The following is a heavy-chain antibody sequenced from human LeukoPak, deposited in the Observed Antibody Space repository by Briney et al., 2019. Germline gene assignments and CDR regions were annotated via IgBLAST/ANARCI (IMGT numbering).Heavy chain of an antibody. CDR3: ARKGSNYYYMDF. CDR1: GLTFRTYE. Sequence: GGSLRLSCATSGLTFRTYEMNWVRQAPGRGLEWVSYISSSGTIIYYADSVKGRFTISRDIAKSSVYLQMNSLRAEDTAVYYCARKGSNYYYMDFWGKGTTVTISS. D-gene: IGHD3-10*01. V-gene: IGHV3-48*03. CDR2: ISSSGTII. J-gene: IGHJ6*03.